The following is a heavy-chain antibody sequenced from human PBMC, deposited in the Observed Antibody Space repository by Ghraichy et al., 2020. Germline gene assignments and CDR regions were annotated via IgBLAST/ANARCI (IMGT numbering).Heavy chain of an antibody. D-gene: IGHD3-22*01. CDR2: INSDGSST. Sequence: GGSLRLSCAASGFTFISYWMHWVRQAPGKGLVWVSRINSDGSSTSFADSVKGRFTISRDNAKNTLYLQMNSLRAEDTAVYYCARAGEYYSHNSGYPAFDAFDIWGPGTMVTVSS. V-gene: IGHV3-74*01. CDR3: ARAGEYYSHNSGYPAFDAFDI. J-gene: IGHJ3*02. CDR1: GFTFISYW.